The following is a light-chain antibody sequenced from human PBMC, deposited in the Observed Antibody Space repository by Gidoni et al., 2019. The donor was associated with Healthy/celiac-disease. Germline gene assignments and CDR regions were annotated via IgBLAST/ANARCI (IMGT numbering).Light chain of an antibody. CDR3: QQYGSSLFLT. Sequence: EIVLTQSPGTLSLSPGERATLSCRASQSISNSYLAWYQQKPGQAPRLLIYGASSRATGIPDRFSGSGSGTDFTLTISRLEPEDFAVYYCQQYGSSLFLTFGGGTKVEIK. CDR2: GAS. V-gene: IGKV3-20*01. CDR1: QSISNSY. J-gene: IGKJ4*01.